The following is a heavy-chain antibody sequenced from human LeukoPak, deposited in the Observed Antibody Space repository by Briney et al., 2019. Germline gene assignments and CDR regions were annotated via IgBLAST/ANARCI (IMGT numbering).Heavy chain of an antibody. D-gene: IGHD3-22*01. J-gene: IGHJ4*02. CDR1: GFTFSSYA. CDR3: AKTPDYYDSSGYLL. Sequence: GESLRLSCAASGFTFSSYAMSWVRQAPGKGLEWVSAIGGSGGSTYYADSVKGRFTISRDNSKNTLYLQMNSLRAEDTAVYYCAKTPDYYDSSGYLLWGQGTLVTVSS. V-gene: IGHV3-23*01. CDR2: IGGSGGST.